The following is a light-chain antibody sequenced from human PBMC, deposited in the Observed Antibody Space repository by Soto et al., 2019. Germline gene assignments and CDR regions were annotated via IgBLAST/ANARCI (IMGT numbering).Light chain of an antibody. CDR3: GQIREHPDT. V-gene: IGKV1-39*01. J-gene: IGKJ1*01. CDR2: AAS. Sequence: DIQMTQSPSSLSASVGDRVTITCRASERIDFYLNWYQQKPGKAPKLLIHAASNLRSGVPSRFSGSGSWTDFTLTIDSLQPEDSATYYCGQIREHPDTFGQGTTVEIK. CDR1: ERIDFY.